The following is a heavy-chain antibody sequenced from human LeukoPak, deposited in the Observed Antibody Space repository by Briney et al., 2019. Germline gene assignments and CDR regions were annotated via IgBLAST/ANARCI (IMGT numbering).Heavy chain of an antibody. CDR3: ARVRYSGSYPPGY. J-gene: IGHJ4*02. D-gene: IGHD1-26*01. CDR1: GYTFTSNG. V-gene: IGHV1-18*01. CDR2: ISAYNGNT. Sequence: GASVKVSCKASGYTFTSNGISWVRQAPGQGLEWMGWISAYNGNTNYAQKFQGRVTMTRNTSISTAYMELSSLRSEDTAVYYCARVRYSGSYPPGYWGQGTLVTVSS.